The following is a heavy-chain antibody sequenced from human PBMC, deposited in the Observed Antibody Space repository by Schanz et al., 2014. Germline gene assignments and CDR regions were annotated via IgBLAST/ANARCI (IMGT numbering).Heavy chain of an antibody. V-gene: IGHV3-30*18. J-gene: IGHJ6*02. Sequence: QVQLVESGGGLVKPGGSLRLSCTASGFTFSDYYMTWIRQAPGKGLEWVAVISYDGSNKYYADSVKGRFTISRDNSKNTLYLQMNSLRAEDTAVYYCAKDPYGMDVWGQGTTVTVSS. CDR3: AKDPYGMDV. CDR1: GFTFSDYY. CDR2: ISYDGSNK.